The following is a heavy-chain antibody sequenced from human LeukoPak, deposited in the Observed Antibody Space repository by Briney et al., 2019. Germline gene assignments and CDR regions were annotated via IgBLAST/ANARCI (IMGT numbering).Heavy chain of an antibody. CDR1: GGSISSHY. Sequence: SETLSLTCTVSGGSISSHYWSWIRQPPGKGLEWIGYIYYSGSTNYNPSLKSRVTISVDTSKNQFSLKLSSVTAADTAVHYCARVYYDSSGYYFDYWGQGTLVNVSS. CDR2: IYYSGST. V-gene: IGHV4-59*11. CDR3: ARVYYDSSGYYFDY. D-gene: IGHD3-22*01. J-gene: IGHJ4*02.